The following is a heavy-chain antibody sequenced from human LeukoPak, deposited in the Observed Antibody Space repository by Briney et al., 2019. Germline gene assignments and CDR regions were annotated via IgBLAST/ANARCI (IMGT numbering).Heavy chain of an antibody. CDR3: AKDWSTSYSSGWYL. D-gene: IGHD6-19*01. CDR2: ISYDGSNK. J-gene: IGHJ4*02. Sequence: GGSLRPSCAASGFTFSSYGMHWVRQAPGKGLEWVAVISYDGSNKYYADSVKGRFTISRDNSKNTLYLQMNSLRAEDTAVYYCAKDWSTSYSSGWYLWGQGTLVTVSS. V-gene: IGHV3-30*18. CDR1: GFTFSSYG.